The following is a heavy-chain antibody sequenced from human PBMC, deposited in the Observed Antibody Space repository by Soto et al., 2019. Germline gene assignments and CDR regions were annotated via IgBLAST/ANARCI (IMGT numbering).Heavy chain of an antibody. D-gene: IGHD2-15*01. CDR1: GGTFSSYT. CDR3: ARVVVADADAFDI. J-gene: IGHJ3*02. V-gene: IGHV1-69*02. CDR2: IIPILGIA. Sequence: GASVKVSCKASGGTFSSYTSSWVRQAPGQGLEWMGRIIPILGIANYAQKFQGRVTITADKSTSTAYMELSSLRSEDTAVYYCARVVVADADAFDIWGQGTMVTVSS.